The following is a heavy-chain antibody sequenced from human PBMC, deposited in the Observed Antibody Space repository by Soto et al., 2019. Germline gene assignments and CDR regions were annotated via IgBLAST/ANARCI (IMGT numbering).Heavy chain of an antibody. D-gene: IGHD2-21*02. CDR2: MNPDSGVT. Sequence: GASVKVSCKTSGYSFGDFYIHWVRQAPGQGLEWMGWMNPDSGVTDLAQKFRGRVTLARDTSTNTAYMALDRLSSEDNGVYYCARGGSMVTESYFDFWGQGTLVTVYS. V-gene: IGHV1-2*02. CDR3: ARGGSMVTESYFDF. J-gene: IGHJ4*02. CDR1: GYSFGDFY.